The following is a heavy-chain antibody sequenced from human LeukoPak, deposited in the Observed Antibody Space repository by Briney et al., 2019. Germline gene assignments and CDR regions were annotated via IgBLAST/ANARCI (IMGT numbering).Heavy chain of an antibody. V-gene: IGHV4-59*01. CDR3: ARVTRTTYDFWSGYFHMDV. Sequence: PSETLSLTCTVSGGFISSYYWSWIRQPPGKGLEWIGYIYYSGSTNYNPSLKSRVAISVDTSKNQFSLKLSSVTAADTAVYYCARVTRTTYDFWSGYFHMDVWGQGTTVTVSS. CDR1: GGFISSYY. D-gene: IGHD3-3*01. CDR2: IYYSGST. J-gene: IGHJ6*02.